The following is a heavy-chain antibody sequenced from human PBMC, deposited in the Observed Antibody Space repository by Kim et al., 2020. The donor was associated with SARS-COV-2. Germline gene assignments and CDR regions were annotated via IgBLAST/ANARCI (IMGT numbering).Heavy chain of an antibody. Sequence: GGSLRLSCAASGFTFSTYSMNWVRQAPGKGLEWVSYISSGSSTIYYADSVKGRFTISRDNAKNSLYLQMNSLRVEDTAVYYCARDQGSLYYFDYWGQGTLVTVSS. CDR3: ARDQGSLYYFDY. J-gene: IGHJ4*02. D-gene: IGHD1-26*01. V-gene: IGHV3-48*01. CDR2: ISSGSSTI. CDR1: GFTFSTYS.